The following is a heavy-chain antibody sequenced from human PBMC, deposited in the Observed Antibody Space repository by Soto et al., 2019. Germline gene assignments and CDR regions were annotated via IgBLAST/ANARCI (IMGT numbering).Heavy chain of an antibody. V-gene: IGHV4-34*01. CDR1: GGSFSGYY. Sequence: SETLSLTCGVYGGSFSGYYWSWIRQPPGKGLEWIGEINHGGSTNYNPSLKSRVTISVDTSKNQFSLKLSSVTATDTAVYYCARQVGYVSYYYYYGMDVWGQGTTVTVSS. CDR2: INHGGST. D-gene: IGHD5-12*01. CDR3: ARQVGYVSYYYYYGMDV. J-gene: IGHJ6*02.